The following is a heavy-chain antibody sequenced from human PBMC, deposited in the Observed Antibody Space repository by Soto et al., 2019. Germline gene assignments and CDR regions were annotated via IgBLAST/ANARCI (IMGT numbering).Heavy chain of an antibody. CDR3: ARDSSSSGQIDY. D-gene: IGHD6-6*01. V-gene: IGHV3-33*01. J-gene: IGHJ4*02. CDR1: GFTFSSYG. CDR2: IWYDGSNK. Sequence: SGGSLRLSCAASGFTFSSYGMHWVRQAPGKGLEWVAVIWYDGSNKYYADSVKGRSTISRDNSKNTLYLQMNSLRAEDTAVYYCARDSSSSGQIDYWGQGTLVTVSS.